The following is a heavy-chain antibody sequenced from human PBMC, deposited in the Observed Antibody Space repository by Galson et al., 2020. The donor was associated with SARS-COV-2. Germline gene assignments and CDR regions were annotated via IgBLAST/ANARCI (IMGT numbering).Heavy chain of an antibody. CDR3: ARSVSGSHYSFDGFHF. CDR2: IDPSDSYT. V-gene: IGHV5-10-1*01. D-gene: IGHD1-26*01. CDR1: GYSFTTEW. Sequence: HGESLKISCEASGYSFTTEWITWVRQMPGRGLEWIGRIDPSDSYTDYRPSFRGHVTISADKSTSTAFLQWSSLKASDTAMYYCARSVSGSHYSFDGFHFWGQGTMVTVSS. J-gene: IGHJ3*01.